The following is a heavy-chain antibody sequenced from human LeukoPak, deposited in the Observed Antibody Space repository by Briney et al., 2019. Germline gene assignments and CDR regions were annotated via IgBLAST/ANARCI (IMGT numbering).Heavy chain of an antibody. V-gene: IGHV4-39*01. J-gene: IGHJ1*01. CDR2: IYYRGTT. CDR3: SCYCARAGAGTIYFLH. Sequence: TPSETLSLTCTVSGGSISSNSYYWGWIRQPPGKELEWIGSIYYRGTTYYNPSLKSRVTISIDTSKNQFSLKLSSVTAPDTAVYYCSCYCARAGAGTIYFLHWGQGTLVTVSS. CDR1: GGSISSNSYY. D-gene: IGHD6-13*01.